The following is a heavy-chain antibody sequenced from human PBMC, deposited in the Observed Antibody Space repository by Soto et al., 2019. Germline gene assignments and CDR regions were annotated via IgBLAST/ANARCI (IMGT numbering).Heavy chain of an antibody. CDR3: AKGLSPYETSTGCLDYMDV. V-gene: IGHV3-30*18. Sequence: QVQLVESGGGVVQPGRSLRLSCAASGFSFSTYGMHWVRQAPGKGLEWVAVTSYDGSTKYHADSVKGRFTISRDNSKNTLYRKLHSRRGEDTADYHCAKGLSPYETSTGCLDYMDVWGKGTTVTVSS. CDR1: GFSFSTYG. CDR2: TSYDGSTK. J-gene: IGHJ6*03. D-gene: IGHD3-9*01.